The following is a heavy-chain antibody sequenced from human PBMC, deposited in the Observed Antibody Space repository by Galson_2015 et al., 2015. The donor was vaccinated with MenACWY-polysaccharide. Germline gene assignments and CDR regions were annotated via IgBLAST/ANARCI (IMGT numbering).Heavy chain of an antibody. CDR2: IRSSGSTI. CDR1: GFIFSTYS. V-gene: IGHV3-48*02. D-gene: IGHD1-1*01. J-gene: IGHJ4*02. Sequence: SLRLSCAASGFIFSTYSMKWVRQAPRKGLEWVSSIRSSGSTIHYADSVRGRFTISRDNAENSLYLQMNSLRDEDTAVYYCARGEATLKYVYFEHWGQGTLVTVSS. CDR3: ARGEATLKYVYFEH.